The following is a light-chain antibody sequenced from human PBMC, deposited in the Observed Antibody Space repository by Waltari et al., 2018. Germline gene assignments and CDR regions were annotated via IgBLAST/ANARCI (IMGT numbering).Light chain of an antibody. V-gene: IGLV2-8*01. CDR1: SSDAGGYNF. J-gene: IGLJ1*01. CDR2: DVS. Sequence: QSALTQPPSASGSPGQSVTISCTGTSSDAGGYNFVSWYQQHPGKVPKLMIYDVSKRPSGVPDRFSGSKSGNTASLTVSALQAGDEADYYCISYAGSNNVFGTGTKVTVL. CDR3: ISYAGSNNV.